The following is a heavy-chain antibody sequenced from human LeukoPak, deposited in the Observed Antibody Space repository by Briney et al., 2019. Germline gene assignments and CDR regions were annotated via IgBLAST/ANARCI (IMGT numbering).Heavy chain of an antibody. Sequence: GGSLRLSCAASGFTFSSYAMRWVRQAPGKGLEWVSAISGSGGSTYYADSVKGRFTISRDNSKNTLYLQMNSLRAEDTAVYYCAKDSPGLPAAIVDYYYYYGMDVWGQGTTVTVSS. D-gene: IGHD2-2*02. CDR2: ISGSGGST. V-gene: IGHV3-23*01. J-gene: IGHJ6*02. CDR1: GFTFSSYA. CDR3: AKDSPGLPAAIVDYYYYYGMDV.